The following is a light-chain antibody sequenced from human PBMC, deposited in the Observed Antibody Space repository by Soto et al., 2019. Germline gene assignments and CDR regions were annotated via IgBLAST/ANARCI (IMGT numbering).Light chain of an antibody. J-gene: IGKJ2*01. CDR1: QDIRTE. Sequence: AIQMTQSPSSLSASVGDRVTITCRSSQDIRTELGWYQQRPGKAPNLLIYGASTLQTGVPSRFSGSGSGTDFFLTISSLQPDDFATYYCQQYNSYPYTFGQGTKLEIK. CDR3: QQYNSYPYT. CDR2: GAS. V-gene: IGKV1-13*02.